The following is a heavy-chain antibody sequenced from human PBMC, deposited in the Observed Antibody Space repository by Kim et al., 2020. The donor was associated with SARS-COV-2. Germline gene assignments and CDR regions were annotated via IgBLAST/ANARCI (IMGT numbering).Heavy chain of an antibody. D-gene: IGHD1-7*01. V-gene: IGHV3-21*01. CDR3: ARGRNWNYVTAN. CDR1: GFTFSSYS. CDR2: ISSSSSYI. J-gene: IGHJ4*02. Sequence: GGSLRLSCAASGFTFSSYSMNWVRQAPGKGLEWVSSISSSSSYIYYADSVKGRFTISRDNAKNSLYLQMNSLRAEDTAVYYCARGRNWNYVTANWGQGTLVTVSS.